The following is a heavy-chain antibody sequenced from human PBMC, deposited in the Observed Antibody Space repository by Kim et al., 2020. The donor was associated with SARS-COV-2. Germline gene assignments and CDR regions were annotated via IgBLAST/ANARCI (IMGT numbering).Heavy chain of an antibody. D-gene: IGHD3-3*01. CDR2: IYPGDSDT. CDR3: ARRVRVLGWSGYYEVVLSFDY. Sequence: GESLQISCKGSGYSFTSYWIGWVRQMPGKGLEWMGIIYPGDSDTRYSPSFQGQVTISADKSISTAYLQWSSLKASDTAMYYCARRVRVLGWSGYYEVVLSFDYWGQGTLVTVSS. CDR1: GYSFTSYW. J-gene: IGHJ4*02. V-gene: IGHV5-51*01.